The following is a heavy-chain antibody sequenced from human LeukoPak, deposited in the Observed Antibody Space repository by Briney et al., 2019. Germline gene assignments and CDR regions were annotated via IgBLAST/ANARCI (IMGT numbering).Heavy chain of an antibody. V-gene: IGHV3-30*02. J-gene: IGHJ3*02. CDR1: GSTFSSYG. CDR2: IRYDGSNK. D-gene: IGHD3-16*02. CDR3: AKEMHDYVWGSYRAPYDAFDI. Sequence: PGGSLRLSCAASGSTFSSYGMHWVRQAPGKGLEWVAFIRYDGSNKYYADSVKGRFTISRDNSKNTLYLQMNSLRAEDTAVYYCAKEMHDYVWGSYRAPYDAFDIWGQGTMVTVSS.